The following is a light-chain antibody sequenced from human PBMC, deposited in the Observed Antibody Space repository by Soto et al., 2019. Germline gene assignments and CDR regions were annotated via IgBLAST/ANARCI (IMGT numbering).Light chain of an antibody. J-gene: IGKJ4*01. V-gene: IGKV3-15*01. CDR3: QQYQIWPLT. CDR1: QSVSSN. Sequence: EIVMTQSPATLSVSPGERATLSCRASQSVSSNLAWYQQKPGQAPRLLIYGASTRATAIPARFSGGGSGTEFTLTISSLQSEDFAVYYCQQYQIWPLTFGGGTKVDIK. CDR2: GAS.